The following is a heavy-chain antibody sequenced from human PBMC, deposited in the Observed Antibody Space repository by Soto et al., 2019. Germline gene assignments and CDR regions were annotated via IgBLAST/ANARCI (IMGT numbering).Heavy chain of an antibody. CDR2: INPNSGGT. V-gene: IGHV1-2*04. CDR3: AREYGDYEYYFDY. Sequence: ASVKVSCKASGYTFTGYYMHWVRQAPGQGLEWMGWINPNSGGTNYAQKFQGWVTMTRDTSIGTAYMELSRLRSDDTAVYYSAREYGDYEYYFDYWGQGTLVTVS. CDR1: GYTFTGYY. J-gene: IGHJ4*02. D-gene: IGHD4-17*01.